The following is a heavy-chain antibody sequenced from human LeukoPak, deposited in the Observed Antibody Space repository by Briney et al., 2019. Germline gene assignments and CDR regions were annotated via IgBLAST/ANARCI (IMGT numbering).Heavy chain of an antibody. CDR1: GGSISSSSYY. D-gene: IGHD5-18*01. CDR2: MSYSGTT. CDR3: ARSGYSFLVDS. Sequence: SETLSLTCTVSGGSISSSSYYWGWIRQPPGKGLEWIASMSYSGTTYYNPSLKSRVTISVDTSKNQFSLKLSSVTAADTAVYFCARSGYSFLVDSWGQRTLVTVSA. J-gene: IGHJ4*02. V-gene: IGHV4-39*01.